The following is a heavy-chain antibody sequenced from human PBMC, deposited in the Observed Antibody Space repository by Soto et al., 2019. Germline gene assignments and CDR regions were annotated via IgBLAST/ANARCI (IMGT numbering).Heavy chain of an antibody. D-gene: IGHD6-19*01. J-gene: IGHJ6*02. CDR1: GFSFSSYA. CDR3: ARDTYKQWLVHYYYYGMDV. CDR2: ISYDGSNK. Sequence: VQLVESGGGLVQPGGSLRLSCAASGFSFSSYAMHWVRQAPGKGLEWVAVISYDGSNKYYADSVKGRFTISRDNSKNTLYLQMNSLRAEDTAVYYCARDTYKQWLVHYYYYGMDVWGQGTTVTVSS. V-gene: IGHV3-30-3*01.